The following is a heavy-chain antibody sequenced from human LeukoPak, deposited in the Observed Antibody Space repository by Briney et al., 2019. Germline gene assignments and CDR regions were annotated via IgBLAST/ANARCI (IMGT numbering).Heavy chain of an antibody. CDR1: GFTFSSYW. V-gene: IGHV3-7*01. D-gene: IGHD6-13*01. J-gene: IGHJ4*02. CDR3: ARAAAGAYYLDY. Sequence: GGSLRLSCAASGFTFSSYWMSWVRQAPGKGLEWVANIKQDGSEKYYVDSVKGRFTISRDNAKNSLYLQMNSLRAEDTAVYYCARAAAGAYYLDYWNQGTLVTVYS. CDR2: IKQDGSEK.